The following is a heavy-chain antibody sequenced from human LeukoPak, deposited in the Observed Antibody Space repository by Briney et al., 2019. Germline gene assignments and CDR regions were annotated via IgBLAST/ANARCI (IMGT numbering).Heavy chain of an antibody. CDR2: IYYSGST. D-gene: IGHD1-26*01. V-gene: IGHV4-39*01. Sequence: SETLSLTCAVSGASISGNGYYWGWIRQPPGKGLEWIGNIYYSGSTYYNASLQSRVTISIDTSKNQFSLRLNSMTAADTAMYYCAKSGGYGLIDYWGQGTLVTVSS. CDR3: AKSGGYGLIDY. J-gene: IGHJ4*02. CDR1: GASISGNGYY.